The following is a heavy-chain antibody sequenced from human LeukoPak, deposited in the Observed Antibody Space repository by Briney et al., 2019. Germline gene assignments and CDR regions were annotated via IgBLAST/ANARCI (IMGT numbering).Heavy chain of an antibody. CDR3: AGHPGDGIQSWSTHSFDY. CDR2: INHSGST. Sequence: PSETLSLTCGVYGASFSGYYWSWIRQPPGKGLEWVGEINHSGSTNYNTSLKSRVTISIDTSKNQFSLKMCFVTAADTAVYYCAGHPGDGIQSWSTHSFDYWGQGTMVTVSS. J-gene: IGHJ4*02. D-gene: IGHD5-18*01. V-gene: IGHV4-34*01. CDR1: GASFSGYY.